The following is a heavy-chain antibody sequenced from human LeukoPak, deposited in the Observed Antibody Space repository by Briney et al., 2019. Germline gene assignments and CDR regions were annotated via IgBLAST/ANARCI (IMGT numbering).Heavy chain of an antibody. J-gene: IGHJ1*01. Sequence: PSETLSLTCIVSGASISTSNYYWGWIRQPPGKGLEWIGHIYYGGTSFYTPSLKSRVTISVDTSKNQFSLKLSSVTAADTAVYYCARGLSAYFQHWGQGTLVTVSS. CDR2: IYYGGTS. V-gene: IGHV4-39*07. CDR1: GASISTSNYY. CDR3: ARGLSAYFQH.